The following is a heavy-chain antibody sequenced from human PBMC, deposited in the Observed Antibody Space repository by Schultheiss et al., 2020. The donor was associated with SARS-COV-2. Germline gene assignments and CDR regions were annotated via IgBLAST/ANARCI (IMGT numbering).Heavy chain of an antibody. CDR1: GFTFSSYA. J-gene: IGHJ6*02. CDR2: ISGSGGST. V-gene: IGHV3-23*01. Sequence: GGSLRLSCAASGFTFSSYAMSWVRQAPGKGLEWVSAISGSGGSTYYADSVKGRFTISRDNSKNTLYLQMNSLRAEDTAVYYCARETFSSWKYYYYGMDVWGQGTTVTVSS. D-gene: IGHD6-13*01. CDR3: ARETFSSWKYYYYGMDV.